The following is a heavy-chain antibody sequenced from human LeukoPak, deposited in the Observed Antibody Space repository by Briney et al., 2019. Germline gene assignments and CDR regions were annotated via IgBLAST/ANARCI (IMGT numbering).Heavy chain of an antibody. CDR1: GFTFSSYG. CDR3: AKADCSSTSCYVLWFDP. CDR2: ISYDGSNK. J-gene: IGHJ5*02. Sequence: GGSLRLSCAASGFTFSSYGMHWVRKAPGKGLEWVAVISYDGSNKYYADSVKGRFTISRDNSKNTLYPQMNSLRAEDTAVYYCAKADCSSTSCYVLWFDPWGQGTLVTVSS. V-gene: IGHV3-30*18. D-gene: IGHD2-2*01.